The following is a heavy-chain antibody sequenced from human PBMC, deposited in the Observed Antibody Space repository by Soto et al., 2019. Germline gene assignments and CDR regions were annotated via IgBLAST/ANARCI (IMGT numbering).Heavy chain of an antibody. D-gene: IGHD1-26*01. CDR1: GYTFTGYY. Sequence: EASVKVSCKASGYTFTGYYMHWVRQAPGQGLEWMGWINPNSGGTNYAQKFQGWVTMTRDTSISTAYMELSRLRSDDTAVYYCARGGGLKWVYYYGMDVWGQGTTVTVSS. CDR2: INPNSGGT. V-gene: IGHV1-2*04. J-gene: IGHJ6*02. CDR3: ARGGGLKWVYYYGMDV.